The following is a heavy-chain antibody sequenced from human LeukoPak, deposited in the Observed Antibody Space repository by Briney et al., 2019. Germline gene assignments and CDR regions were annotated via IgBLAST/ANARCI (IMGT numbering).Heavy chain of an antibody. Sequence: SETLSLTRVLYLGSLTVYYWSWIRQPPRKGLEWIGEVNHSGSTNYNPSHKNRVTRSIDTSKIQFSLKLSSVTAADTAVYYCARGDPSNYYYGMDGWGQGRTVTVCS. J-gene: IGHJ6*02. CDR1: LGSLTVYY. V-gene: IGHV4-34*01. D-gene: IGHD3-10*01. CDR2: VNHSGST. CDR3: ARGDPSNYYYGMDG.